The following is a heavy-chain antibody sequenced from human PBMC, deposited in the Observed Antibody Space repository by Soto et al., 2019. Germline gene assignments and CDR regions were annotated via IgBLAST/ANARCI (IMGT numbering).Heavy chain of an antibody. D-gene: IGHD2-2*02. V-gene: IGHV4-31*03. CDR3: AREGRYCSSTSCYTGWFDP. J-gene: IGHJ5*02. CDR2: IYYSGST. CDR1: GGSISSGGYY. Sequence: LSLTCTVSGGSISSGGYYWSWIRQHPGKGLEWIGYIYYSGSTYYNPSLKSRVTISVDTSKNQFSLKLSSVTAADTAVYYCAREGRYCSSTSCYTGWFDPWGQGTLVTVSS.